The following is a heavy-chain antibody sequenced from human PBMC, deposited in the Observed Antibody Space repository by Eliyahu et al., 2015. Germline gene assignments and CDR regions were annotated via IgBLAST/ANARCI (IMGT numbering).Heavy chain of an antibody. J-gene: IGHJ6*02. V-gene: IGHV4-38-2*02. D-gene: IGHD3-9*01. Sequence: QVQLQESGPGXVKPSETLSLTCTVXXXSINXGYCWGWXRQPPGKGLEWIGSIYHSGNTXYNPSLKSRVTISVDTSKNQFSLKLSSVTAADTAVYYCARALELYYDILTGYSMDVWGQGTTVTVSS. CDR3: ARALELYYDILTGYSMDV. CDR1: XXSINXGYC. CDR2: IYHSGNT.